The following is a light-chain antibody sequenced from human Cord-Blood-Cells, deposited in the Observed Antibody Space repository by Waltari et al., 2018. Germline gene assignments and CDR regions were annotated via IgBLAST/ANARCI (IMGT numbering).Light chain of an antibody. CDR1: SSDAGGYNY. CDR3: SSYTSSSTWV. CDR2: DVS. Sequence: QSALTQPASVSGSPGQSITISCTGTSSDAGGYNYVSWYQQHPGKAPKLMIYDVSKRPSGVSTRFSGSKSGNTASLTISGLQAEDEADYYCSSYTSSSTWVFGGGTKLTVL. V-gene: IGLV2-14*01. J-gene: IGLJ3*02.